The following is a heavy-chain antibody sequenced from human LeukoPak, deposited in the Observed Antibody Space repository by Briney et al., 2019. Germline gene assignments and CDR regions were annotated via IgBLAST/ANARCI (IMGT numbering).Heavy chain of an antibody. CDR1: GFTFSSYA. J-gene: IGHJ4*02. D-gene: IGHD3-22*01. CDR3: ARDVDSSGYYDY. CDR2: ISYDGSNK. V-gene: IGHV3-30*04. Sequence: GGSLRLSCAASGFTFSSYAMHWVRQAPGKGLEWVAVISYDGSNKYYAGSVKGRFTISRDNSKNTLYLQMNSLRAEDTAVYYCARDVDSSGYYDYWGQGTLVTVSS.